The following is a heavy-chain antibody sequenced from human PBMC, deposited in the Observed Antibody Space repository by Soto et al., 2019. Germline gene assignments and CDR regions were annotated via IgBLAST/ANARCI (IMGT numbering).Heavy chain of an antibody. J-gene: IGHJ6*02. D-gene: IGHD2-15*01. CDR3: ARDIVVVVAATLDYYYYGMDV. V-gene: IGHV3-21*01. Sequence: GGSLRLSCAASGFTFSSYSMNWVRQAPGKGLEWVSSISSSSSYIYYADSVKGRFTISRDNAKNSLYLQMNSLRAEDTAVYYCARDIVVVVAATLDYYYYGMDVWGQGTTVTVSS. CDR2: ISSSSSYI. CDR1: GFTFSSYS.